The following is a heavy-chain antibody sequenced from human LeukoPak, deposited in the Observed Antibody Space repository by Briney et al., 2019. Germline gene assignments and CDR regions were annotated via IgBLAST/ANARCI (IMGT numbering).Heavy chain of an antibody. CDR3: ARDSRGGGPDFDY. V-gene: IGHV4-59*01. Sequence: SETLSLTCNVSGGSISGYHWSWIRQPPGKGLEWLGYIYYSGSSNYNPSLKSRVTISVDTSKNQFSLKLSSVTAADTAVYYCARDSRGGGPDFDYWGQGTLVTVSS. CDR1: GGSISGYH. J-gene: IGHJ4*02. CDR2: IYYSGSS. D-gene: IGHD3-16*01.